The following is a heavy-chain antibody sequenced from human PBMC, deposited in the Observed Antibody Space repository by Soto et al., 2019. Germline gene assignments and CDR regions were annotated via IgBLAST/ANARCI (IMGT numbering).Heavy chain of an antibody. D-gene: IGHD6-19*01. V-gene: IGHV4-34*01. CDR1: GESFSGYI. CDR3: ARGLITGSHYSGGWYYFYS. CDR2: INHSGSA. J-gene: IGHJ4*02. Sequence: QVQLQQSGAGLLKPSETLSLTCAVYGESFSGYIWTWIRQTPGKGLQWIGQINHSGSASYNPSLKSRVTISVHTSNSQFSLELSSVTAADTAVYYCARGLITGSHYSGGWYYFYSWGQGTQVTVSS.